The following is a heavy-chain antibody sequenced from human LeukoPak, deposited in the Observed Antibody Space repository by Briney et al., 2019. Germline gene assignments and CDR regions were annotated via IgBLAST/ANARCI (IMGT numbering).Heavy chain of an antibody. CDR1: GGSISRTSYY. CDR2: IYYSGST. CDR3: ARSIGVVTNFDY. Sequence: PSETLSLTCTVSGGSISRTSYYWGWIRQPPGKGLEWIGSIYYSGSTYYNPSLKSRVTISVDTSKNQFSLKLSSVTAADTAVYYCARSIGVVTNFDYWGQGTLVTVSS. J-gene: IGHJ4*02. V-gene: IGHV4-39*07. D-gene: IGHD3-3*01.